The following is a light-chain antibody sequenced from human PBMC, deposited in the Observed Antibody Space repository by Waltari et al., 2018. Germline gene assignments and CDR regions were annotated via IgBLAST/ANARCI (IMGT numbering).Light chain of an antibody. Sequence: QSALTQPPSVAGAPGQQVAISCMGPHFNIREGNDVHLYQQFPGTVPKVLIPHNTLRPSGVPDRFSASTSATSASLVITGLQPDDEAAYYCQSYDSTVGGSVFGGPTKVTV. CDR3: QSYDSTVGGSV. CDR2: HNT. J-gene: IGLJ3*02. CDR1: HFNIREGND. V-gene: IGLV1-40*01.